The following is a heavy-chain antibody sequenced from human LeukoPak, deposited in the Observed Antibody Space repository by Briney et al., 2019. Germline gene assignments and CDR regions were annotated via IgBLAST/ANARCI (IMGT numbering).Heavy chain of an antibody. V-gene: IGHV4-39*01. CDR1: GGSISSYY. J-gene: IGHJ4*02. CDR3: ARHGRDGDYVAY. D-gene: IGHD4-17*01. Sequence: SETLSLTCTVSGGSISSYYWGWIRQPAGKGLEWIGSIYYSGSTYYNPSLKSRVTISVDTSKNQFSLKLSSVTAADTAVYYCARHGRDGDYVAYWGQGTLVTVSS. CDR2: IYYSGST.